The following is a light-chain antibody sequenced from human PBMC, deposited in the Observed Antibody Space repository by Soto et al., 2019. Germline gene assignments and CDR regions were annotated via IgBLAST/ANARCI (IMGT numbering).Light chain of an antibody. CDR1: GSNIGAGYD. Sequence: QSVLTQPPSVSGAPGQSVTISCIGSGSNIGAGYDVHWYQQLPGVAPKLLIFDTTNRPSGVPGRFSGSKSGASASLAITGVLPEEEADFYWQSFDTNLNAVVFGGGTKLTVL. J-gene: IGLJ2*01. CDR2: DTT. CDR3: QSFDTNLNAVV. V-gene: IGLV1-40*01.